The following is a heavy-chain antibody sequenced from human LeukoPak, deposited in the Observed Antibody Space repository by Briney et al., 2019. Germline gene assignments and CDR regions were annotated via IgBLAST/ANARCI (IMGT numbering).Heavy chain of an antibody. J-gene: IGHJ4*02. V-gene: IGHV3-30*02. CDR2: IRFDGSTQ. CDR1: GFIFSNYG. Sequence: GGSLRLSCAASGFIFSNYGMHWVRHSPDKGLKWVTFIRFDGSTQYYADSVKGRFTISRDNSKDTLYLQMSSLRLEDTGVYYCAKEGGDGSPFDYWGQGILVTVSS. CDR3: AKEGGDGSPFDY. D-gene: IGHD5-24*01.